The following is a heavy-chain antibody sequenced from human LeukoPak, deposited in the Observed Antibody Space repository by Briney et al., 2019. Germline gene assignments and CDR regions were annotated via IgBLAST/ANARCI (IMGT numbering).Heavy chain of an antibody. D-gene: IGHD3-22*01. V-gene: IGHV4-59*08. Sequence: SETLSLTCTVSGGSISSYYWSWIRQPPGKGLEWIGYIYYSGSTNYNPSLKSRVTISVDTSKNQFSLKLSSVTAADTAVYYCARHPDEAGYYYDSSGYYYVDWFDPWGQGTLVTVSS. CDR2: IYYSGST. CDR1: GGSISSYY. J-gene: IGHJ5*02. CDR3: ARHPDEAGYYYDSSGYYYVDWFDP.